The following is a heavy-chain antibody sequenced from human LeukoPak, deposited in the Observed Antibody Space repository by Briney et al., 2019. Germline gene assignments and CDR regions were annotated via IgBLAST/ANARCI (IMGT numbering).Heavy chain of an antibody. D-gene: IGHD5-18*01. V-gene: IGHV4-34*01. J-gene: IGHJ4*02. Sequence: PSETLSLTCAVYGGSFSGYYWSWIRQPPGKGLEWIGEINHSGSTNYNPSLKSRVTISVDTSKNQFSLKLSSVTAADTAVYYCARGRGIQLWSGGYYFDYWGQGTLVTVS. CDR1: GGSFSGYY. CDR2: INHSGST. CDR3: ARGRGIQLWSGGYYFDY.